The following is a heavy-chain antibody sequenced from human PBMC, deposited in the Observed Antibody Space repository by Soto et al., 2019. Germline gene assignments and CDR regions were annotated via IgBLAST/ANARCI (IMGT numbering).Heavy chain of an antibody. CDR3: ARDLPNTFYYYGMDV. J-gene: IGHJ6*02. V-gene: IGHV1-69*13. D-gene: IGHD3-16*01. CDR2: IIPILGSA. Sequence: SVKVSCKASGGTFSSYAISWVRQAPGQGLEWMGGIIPILGSANYAQKFQDRVTITADESTSTAYMELSSLRSEDTAVYYCARDLPNTFYYYGMDVWGQGTTVTVSS. CDR1: GGTFSSYA.